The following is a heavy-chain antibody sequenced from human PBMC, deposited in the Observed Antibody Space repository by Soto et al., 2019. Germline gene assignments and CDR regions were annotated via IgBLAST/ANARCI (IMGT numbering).Heavy chain of an antibody. V-gene: IGHV4-59*08. J-gene: IGHJ2*01. CDR3: ARYNWYFDL. Sequence: QVQLQESGPGLVKPSETLSLTCTVSGGSISSYYWSWIRQPPGKGLEWIGYIYYSGSTNYNPSLTSRVTRSVDTSKNQSSLKLSSVTAADTAVYYCARYNWYFDLWGRGTLVTVSS. CDR1: GGSISSYY. CDR2: IYYSGST.